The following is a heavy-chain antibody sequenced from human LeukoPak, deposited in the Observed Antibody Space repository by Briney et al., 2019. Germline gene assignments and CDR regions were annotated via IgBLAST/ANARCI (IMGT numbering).Heavy chain of an antibody. CDR3: ATRNAKTHSHDD. D-gene: IGHD1-14*01. Sequence: PSQTLSLTCSVSGGSISSGPYFWSWIRQSPGQGLEWIGYIWPSGSTNYNPSLSGRVAISVDTSKKQFSLKLTSVTAADTALYYCATRNAKTHSHDDWGQGTLVTVPS. CDR1: GGSISSGPYF. V-gene: IGHV4-30-2*06. J-gene: IGHJ4*02. CDR2: IWPSGST.